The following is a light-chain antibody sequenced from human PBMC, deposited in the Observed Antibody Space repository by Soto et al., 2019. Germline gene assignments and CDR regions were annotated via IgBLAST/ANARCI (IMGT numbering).Light chain of an antibody. J-gene: IGLJ1*01. CDR2: KDT. V-gene: IGLV2-23*01. CDR1: TNDVGNYNL. CDR3: YSFAGTSYV. Sequence: QSALTQPASVSGSPGQSITISCTGTTNDVGNYNLVSWYQQHPGKAPKLLIYKDTERRSGVSNRFSGSKSGHTASLTISGLQVEDDADYYCYSFAGTSYVFGTGTKVTVL.